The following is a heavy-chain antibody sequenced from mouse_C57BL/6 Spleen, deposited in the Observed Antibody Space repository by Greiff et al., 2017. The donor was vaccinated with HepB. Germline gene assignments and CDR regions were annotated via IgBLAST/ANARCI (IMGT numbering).Heavy chain of an antibody. CDR3: AISKGPHYSWFAY. V-gene: IGHV1-74*01. CDR1: GYTFTSYW. D-gene: IGHD1-2*01. J-gene: IGHJ3*01. Sequence: QVQLQQPGAELVKPGASVKVSCKASGYTFTSYWMHWVKQRPGQGLEWIGRIHPSDSDTNYNQKFKGKATLTVDKSSSTAYMQLSSLTSEDSAVYYCAISKGPHYSWFAYWGQGTLVTVSA. CDR2: IHPSDSDT.